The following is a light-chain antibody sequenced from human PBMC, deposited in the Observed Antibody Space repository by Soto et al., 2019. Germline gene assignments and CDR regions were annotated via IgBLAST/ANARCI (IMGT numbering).Light chain of an antibody. CDR2: DTS. Sequence: VMTQAPATLSVSPGERATLSCRASQSVSSNLAWYQQKPGQPPRLLIYDTSKRATGIPDRFSGSVSGTDFTLSISRVEPEDFAVFYCQQYGTSEIIFGQGTRLEIK. CDR3: QQYGTSEII. J-gene: IGKJ5*01. CDR1: QSVSSN. V-gene: IGKV3-20*01.